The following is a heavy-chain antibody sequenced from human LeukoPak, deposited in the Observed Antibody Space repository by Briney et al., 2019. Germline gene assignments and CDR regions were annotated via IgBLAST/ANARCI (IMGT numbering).Heavy chain of an antibody. D-gene: IGHD2-15*01. CDR1: GGSISSGSYF. J-gene: IGHJ3*02. CDR3: ASDRIEVDAFDI. Sequence: SQTLSLTCTVSGGSISSGSYFWSWIRQPAGKGLEWIGRIYTSGSTNYNPSLKSRVTISVDTSKNQFSLKLSSVTAADTAVYYCASDRIEVDAFDIWGQGTMVTVSS. CDR2: IYTSGST. V-gene: IGHV4-61*02.